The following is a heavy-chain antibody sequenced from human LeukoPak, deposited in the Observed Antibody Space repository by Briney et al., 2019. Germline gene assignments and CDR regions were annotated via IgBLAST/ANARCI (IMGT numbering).Heavy chain of an antibody. V-gene: IGHV3-33*01. CDR2: IWYDGSNK. Sequence: PGRSQRLSCAASGFTFSSYGMHWVRQAPGKGLEWVAVIWYDGSNKYYADSVKGRFTISRDNSKNTLYLQMNSLRAEDTAVYYCARDPSLMVRGVVNMDVWGRGTTVTVSS. D-gene: IGHD3-10*01. J-gene: IGHJ6*02. CDR3: ARDPSLMVRGVVNMDV. CDR1: GFTFSSYG.